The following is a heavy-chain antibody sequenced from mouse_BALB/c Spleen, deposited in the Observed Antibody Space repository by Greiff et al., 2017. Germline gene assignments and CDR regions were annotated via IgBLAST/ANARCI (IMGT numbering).Heavy chain of an antibody. CDR2: ISSGSSTI. V-gene: IGHV5-17*02. CDR3: ARYDYGNRYYYAMDY. D-gene: IGHD2-1*01. J-gene: IGHJ4*01. CDR1: GFTFSSFG. Sequence: DVHLVESGGGLVQPGGSRKLSCAASGFTFSSFGMHWVRQAPEKGLEWVAYISSGSSTIYYADTVKGRFTISRDNPKNTLFLQMTSLRSEDTAMYYCARYDYGNRYYYAMDYWGQGTSVTVSS.